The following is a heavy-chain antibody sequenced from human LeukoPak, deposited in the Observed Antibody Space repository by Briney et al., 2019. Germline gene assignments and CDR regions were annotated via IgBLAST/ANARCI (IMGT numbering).Heavy chain of an antibody. CDR3: ARGGHYYDSNDVIDY. CDR1: GYTFTGYY. Sequence: TSVQVSCTASGYTFTGYYIHWVRQAPGQGLEWMGLINPNSRGFNYAQTFQGRLTLSRDTSINTIYMELSRLRSDDTAIYYCARGGHYYDSNDVIDYWGQGTLVTVSS. V-gene: IGHV1-2*02. D-gene: IGHD3-22*01. CDR2: INPNSRGF. J-gene: IGHJ4*02.